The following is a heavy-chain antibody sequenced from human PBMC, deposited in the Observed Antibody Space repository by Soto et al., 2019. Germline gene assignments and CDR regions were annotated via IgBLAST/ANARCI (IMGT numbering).Heavy chain of an antibody. V-gene: IGHV3-33*01. CDR2: IWYDGSNK. CDR3: ARIPQIAVAGTRFGYFDL. D-gene: IGHD6-19*01. J-gene: IGHJ2*01. Sequence: QVQLEESGGGVVQPGSSLRLSCAASGFTFSSYGMHWVRQAPGKGLEWVAVIWYDGSNKYYADSVKGRFTISRDNSKNTLYLQMNSLGAEDTAVYYCARIPQIAVAGTRFGYFDLWGRGTLVTVSS. CDR1: GFTFSSYG.